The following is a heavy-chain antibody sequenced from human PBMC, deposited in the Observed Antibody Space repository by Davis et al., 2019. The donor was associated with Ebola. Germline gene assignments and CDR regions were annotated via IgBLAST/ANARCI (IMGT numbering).Heavy chain of an antibody. V-gene: IGHV3-23*01. CDR1: GFTFNNYA. CDR2: VKSDSDT. J-gene: IGHJ4*02. D-gene: IGHD2-21*01. CDR3: ASRAIPSPIVYFDY. Sequence: GGSLRLSCATSGFTFNNYAMTWVRQAPGKGLEWVSVVKSDSDTYYARSVKGRFTVSRDNSKNTLYLQMNSLRAEDTAVYYCASRAIPSPIVYFDYWGQGILVTVSS.